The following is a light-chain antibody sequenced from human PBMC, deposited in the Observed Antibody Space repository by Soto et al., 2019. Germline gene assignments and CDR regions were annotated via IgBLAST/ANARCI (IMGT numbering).Light chain of an antibody. CDR3: QQTYTMPFT. CDR2: AAS. J-gene: IGKJ3*01. Sequence: DIQMTQSPSSLSASVGDRVTITCRASQSISRYLNWYQHKPGKAPKLLIYAASSLQSGVPSRFSGTESGTDFTLTIDSLQREDFATYFCQQTYTMPFTFGPGTTVGIK. CDR1: QSISRY. V-gene: IGKV1-39*01.